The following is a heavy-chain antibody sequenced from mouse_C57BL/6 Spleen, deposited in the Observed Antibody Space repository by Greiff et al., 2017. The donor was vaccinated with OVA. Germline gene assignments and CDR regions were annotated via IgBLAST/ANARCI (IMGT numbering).Heavy chain of an antibody. CDR1: GFNIKDDY. V-gene: IGHV14-4*01. CDR3: TTSYYYGSSYVGFAY. J-gene: IGHJ3*01. Sequence: EVKLQESGAELVRPGASVKLSCTASGFNIKDDYMHWVKQRPEQGLEWIGWIDPENGDTEYASKFQGKATITADTSSNTAYLQLSSLTSEDTAVYYCTTSYYYGSSYVGFAYWGQGTLVTVSA. D-gene: IGHD1-1*01. CDR2: IDPENGDT.